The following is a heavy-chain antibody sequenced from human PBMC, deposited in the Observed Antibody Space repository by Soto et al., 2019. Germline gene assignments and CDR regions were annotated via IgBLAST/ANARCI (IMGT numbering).Heavy chain of an antibody. J-gene: IGHJ6*03. CDR1: GFTFSSYA. Sequence: PGGSLRLSCAASGFTFSSYAMSWVRQAPGKGLEWVSAISGSGGSTYYADSVKGRFTISRDNSKNTLYLQMNSLRAEDTAVYYCAKDYCSSTSCYTYYYYYYMDVWGKGTTVTVSS. CDR3: AKDYCSSTSCYTYYYYYYMDV. CDR2: ISGSGGST. D-gene: IGHD2-2*02. V-gene: IGHV3-23*01.